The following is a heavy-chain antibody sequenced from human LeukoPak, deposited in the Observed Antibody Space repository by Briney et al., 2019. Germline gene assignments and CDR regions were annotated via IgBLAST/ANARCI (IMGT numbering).Heavy chain of an antibody. J-gene: IGHJ4*02. Sequence: GGSLRLSCAASGFTFSSYSMNWVRQAPGKGLEWVSSISSSSSYIYYADSVKGRFTISRDNAKNSLYLQMNSLRAEDTAVYYCAKEDVYGSGSFDYWGRGTLVTVSS. CDR1: GFTFSSYS. CDR2: ISSSSSYI. CDR3: AKEDVYGSGSFDY. V-gene: IGHV3-21*01. D-gene: IGHD3-10*01.